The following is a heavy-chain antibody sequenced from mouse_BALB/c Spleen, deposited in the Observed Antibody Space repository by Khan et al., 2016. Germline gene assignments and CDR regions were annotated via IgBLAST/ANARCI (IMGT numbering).Heavy chain of an antibody. CDR2: INYSGST. CDR1: GYSITSHYT. Sequence: VQLKELGPDLVKPSQSLSLTCTVTGYSITSHYTWHWIRHFPGNKLEWMGYINYSGSTNYNPSLKSRFSITRDTSKNQFFLQLSSVTADDTATYYCATSSSGYWYYFDYWGQGTTLTVSS. CDR3: ATSSSGYWYYFDY. D-gene: IGHD3-1*01. V-gene: IGHV3-1*02. J-gene: IGHJ2*01.